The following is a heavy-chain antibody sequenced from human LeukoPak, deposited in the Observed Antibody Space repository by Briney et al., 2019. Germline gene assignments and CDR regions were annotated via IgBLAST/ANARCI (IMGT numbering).Heavy chain of an antibody. V-gene: IGHV3-30*02. CDR1: GFTFSSYG. CDR2: IRYDGSNK. CDR3: AKDSRDLWFGELLPTFDY. Sequence: PGGSLRLSCAASGFTFSSYGMHWVRQAPGKGLEWVAFIRYDGSNKYYADSVKGRFTISRDNSKNTLYLQMNSLRAEDTAVYYCAKDSRDLWFGELLPTFDYWGQGTLVTVSS. D-gene: IGHD3-10*01. J-gene: IGHJ4*02.